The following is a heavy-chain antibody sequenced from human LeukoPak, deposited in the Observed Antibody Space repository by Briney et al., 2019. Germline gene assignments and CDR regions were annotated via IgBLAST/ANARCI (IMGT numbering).Heavy chain of an antibody. Sequence: GSLRLSCAASGFTFSSYWMSWVRQAPGKGLGWVANIKQDGSEKYYVDSVKGRFTISRDNAKNSLYLQMNSLRAEDTAVYYCAYCSSTSCYSRFDYWGQGTLVTVSS. J-gene: IGHJ4*02. CDR3: AYCSSTSCYSRFDY. V-gene: IGHV3-7*01. D-gene: IGHD2-2*01. CDR1: GFTFSSYW. CDR2: IKQDGSEK.